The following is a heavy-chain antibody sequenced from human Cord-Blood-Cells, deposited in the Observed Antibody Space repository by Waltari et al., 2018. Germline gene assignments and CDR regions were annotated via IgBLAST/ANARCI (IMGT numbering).Heavy chain of an antibody. J-gene: IGHJ3*02. D-gene: IGHD2-8*01. CDR3: ARVVGYCTNGVCYAFDI. CDR2: ISSSSSYI. V-gene: IGHV3-21*01. Sequence: EVQLVESGGGLVKPGGSLRLSCAASGFTFSSHSMNWVRRDHGKGLEWVSSISSSSSYIYYADSGKGRFTISRDNAKNSLYLQMNSLRAEDTAVYYCARVVGYCTNGVCYAFDIWGQGTMVTVSS. CDR1: GFTFSSHS.